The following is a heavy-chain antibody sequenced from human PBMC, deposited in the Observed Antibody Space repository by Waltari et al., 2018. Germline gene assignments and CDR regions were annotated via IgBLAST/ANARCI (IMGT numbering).Heavy chain of an antibody. CDR3: ARGYDFWSGYQGWFDP. D-gene: IGHD3-3*01. CDR1: GGTFSSYA. V-gene: IGHV1-69*12. Sequence: QVQLVQSGAEVKKPGSSVKVSCKASGGTFSSYAISWVRQAPGQGLEWMGGSIPIFVTANYAQKFQGRVTITADESTSTAYMELSSLRSEDTAVYYCARGYDFWSGYQGWFDPWGQGTLVTVSS. J-gene: IGHJ5*02. CDR2: SIPIFVTA.